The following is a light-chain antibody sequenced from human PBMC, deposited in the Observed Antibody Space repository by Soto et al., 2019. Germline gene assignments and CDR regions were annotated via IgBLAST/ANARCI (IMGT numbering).Light chain of an antibody. CDR1: QSVSHY. J-gene: IGKJ1*01. V-gene: IGKV3-11*01. CDR3: QQRSNWLTWT. Sequence: EIVLTQSPATLSLSPGEGATLSCRASQSVSHYIAWYQQKSGQAPRLLISDASSRATGIPARFSGSGSGADFTLTISSLEPEDFAVYYCQQRSNWLTWTFGQGTKVEIK. CDR2: DAS.